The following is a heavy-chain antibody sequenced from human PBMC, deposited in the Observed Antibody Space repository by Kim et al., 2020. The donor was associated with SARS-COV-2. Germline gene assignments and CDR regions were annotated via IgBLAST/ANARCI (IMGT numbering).Heavy chain of an antibody. CDR2: IYPAYSET. CDR1: EYTFDTSW. D-gene: IGHD2-15*01. V-gene: IGHV5-51*01. CDR3: ARADCSGNACYGLYGFDV. J-gene: IGHJ3*01. Sequence: GESLKISCKAFEYTFDTSWIGWLRQMPGKGLEWMGVIYPAYSETTYSPSFRGRVTMSVDRSINTAYLQWTSLRASDTAMYYCARADCSGNACYGLYGFDV.